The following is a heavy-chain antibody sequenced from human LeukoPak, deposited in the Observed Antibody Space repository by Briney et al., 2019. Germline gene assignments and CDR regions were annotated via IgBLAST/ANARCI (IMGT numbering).Heavy chain of an antibody. CDR2: ISYDGSNK. CDR1: GFTFSSYG. V-gene: IGHV3-30*18. J-gene: IGHJ4*02. D-gene: IGHD3-10*01. CDR3: AKGDYYGSGSYYMGIDY. Sequence: PPGGSLRLSCAASGFTFSSYGMHWVRQAPGKGLEWVAVISYDGSNKYYADSVKGRFTISRDNSKNTLYLQMNSLRAEDTAVYYCAKGDYYGSGSYYMGIDYWGQGTLVTVSS.